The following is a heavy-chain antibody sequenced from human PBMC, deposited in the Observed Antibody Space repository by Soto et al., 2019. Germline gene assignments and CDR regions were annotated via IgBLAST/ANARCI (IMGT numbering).Heavy chain of an antibody. CDR2: ISAHNGDT. V-gene: IGHV1-18*01. J-gene: IGHJ4*02. Sequence: QVHLVQSGAEVKMPGASAKVSCKGSGYAFTTYGIIWVRQAPGQGLEWMGWISAHNGDTNYAQKLQGRVTVTRDTSTSTAYMELRSLRSDDTAVYYCARGRYGDYWGQGAMVTVSS. CDR1: GYAFTTYG. CDR3: ARGRYGDY. D-gene: IGHD1-1*01.